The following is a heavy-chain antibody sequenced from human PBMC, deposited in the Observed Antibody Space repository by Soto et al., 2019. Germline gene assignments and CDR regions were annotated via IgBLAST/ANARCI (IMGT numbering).Heavy chain of an antibody. D-gene: IGHD1-7*01. CDR3: AINWNYSAFDI. Sequence: PSETLSLTCTVSGGSVSSGSYYWSWNRQPPGKGLEWIGYIYYSGSTNYNPSLKSRVTISVDTSKNQFSLKLSSVTAADTAVYYCAINWNYSAFDIWGQGTMVTVSS. CDR2: IYYSGST. J-gene: IGHJ3*02. CDR1: GGSVSSGSYY. V-gene: IGHV4-61*01.